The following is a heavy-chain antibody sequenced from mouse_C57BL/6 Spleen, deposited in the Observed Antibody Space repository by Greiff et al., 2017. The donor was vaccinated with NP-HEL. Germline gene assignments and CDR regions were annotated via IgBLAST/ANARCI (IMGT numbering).Heavy chain of an antibody. CDR1: GYTFTSYW. CDR3: ARNHDY. J-gene: IGHJ2*01. Sequence: VQLQQPGAELVKPGASVKLSCKASGYTFTSYWMQWVKQRPGQGLEWIGEIDPSDSYTNYNQKFKGKATLTVDTSSSTAYMQLSSLTSEDSAVYYCARNHDYWGQGTTLTVSS. V-gene: IGHV1-50*01. CDR2: IDPSDSYT.